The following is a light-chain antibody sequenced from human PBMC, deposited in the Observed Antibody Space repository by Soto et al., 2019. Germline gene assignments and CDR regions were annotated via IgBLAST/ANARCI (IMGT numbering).Light chain of an antibody. CDR3: QQTYSTPET. CDR1: RTISSY. J-gene: IGKJ1*01. CDR2: AAS. Sequence: DIQMTQSPSSLSASVGDRVTITCRASRTISSYLNWYQQKPGKAPNLLIYAASNLQGGVPSRFSGSGSGTDFTLTISSLHSEDFATYYCQQTYSTPETFGQGTKVDIK. V-gene: IGKV1-39*01.